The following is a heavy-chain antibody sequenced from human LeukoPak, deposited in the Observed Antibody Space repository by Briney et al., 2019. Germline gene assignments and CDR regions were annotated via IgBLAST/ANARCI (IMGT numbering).Heavy chain of an antibody. CDR2: IKQDGSEK. V-gene: IGHV3-7*01. CDR3: VRVNGMDV. CDR1: GFTFSSYW. J-gene: IGHJ6*02. Sequence: GGSLRLSCEGSGFTFSSYWMTWVRQAPGKGLEWVANIKQDGSEKFYVDSVKGRFTVSRDNAKNSLYLQMNSLRAEDTAVYYCVRVNGMDVWGQGTTVTVSS.